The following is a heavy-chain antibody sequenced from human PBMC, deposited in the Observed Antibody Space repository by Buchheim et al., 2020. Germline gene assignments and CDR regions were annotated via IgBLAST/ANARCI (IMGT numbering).Heavy chain of an antibody. D-gene: IGHD6-19*01. Sequence: QVQLQESGPGLVKPSETLSLTCTVSGGSISSYYWSWIRQPPGKGLEWIGYIYYSGSTNYNPSLKSRVTISVDTPKYQFPLKLSSVTAADTAVYYCARGAVAGISYYYGMDVWGQGTT. J-gene: IGHJ6*02. CDR1: GGSISSYY. CDR2: IYYSGST. CDR3: ARGAVAGISYYYGMDV. V-gene: IGHV4-59*01.